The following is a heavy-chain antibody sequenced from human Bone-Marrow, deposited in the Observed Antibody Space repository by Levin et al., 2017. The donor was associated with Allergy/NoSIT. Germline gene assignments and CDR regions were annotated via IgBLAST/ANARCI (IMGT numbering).Heavy chain of an antibody. CDR1: GFPFRNHA. CDR3: ARDLGNPYDFSGGPRWFDT. Sequence: SCVASGFPFRNHALHWVRHAPGKGLEWVAAVSYDGATEYYADSLQGRFTISRDNSQNTVHLHLNSLRPEDTAVYFCARDLGNPYDFSGGPRWFDTWGQGTLVTVSS. V-gene: IGHV3-30-3*01. J-gene: IGHJ5*02. D-gene: IGHD3-3*01. CDR2: VSYDGATE.